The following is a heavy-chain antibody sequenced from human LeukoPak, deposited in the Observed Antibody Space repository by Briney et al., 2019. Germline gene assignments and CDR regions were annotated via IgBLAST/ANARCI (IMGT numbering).Heavy chain of an antibody. CDR2: ISSSSSYI. CDR1: GFTFSSYR. V-gene: IGHV3-21*01. D-gene: IGHD6-19*01. CDR3: ARDISGWYYFDY. Sequence: PGGSLRLSCAASGFTFSSYRMNWVGQAPGKGLEGVSSISSSSSYIYYADSVKGRFTISRDNAKNSLYLQMNSLRAEDTAVYYCARDISGWYYFDYWGQGTLVTVSS. J-gene: IGHJ4*02.